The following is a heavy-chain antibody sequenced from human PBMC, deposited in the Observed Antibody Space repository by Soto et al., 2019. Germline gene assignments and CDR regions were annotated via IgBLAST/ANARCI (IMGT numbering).Heavy chain of an antibody. D-gene: IGHD1-26*01. V-gene: IGHV3-30*18. CDR3: AKGLLAIVGTTLPRDAFNI. CDR2: ISHDGSYK. J-gene: IGHJ3*02. CDR1: GFRFTTYV. Sequence: SPRLSCAASGFRFTTYVMHWVRQSPGKWLEWVAVISHDGSYKYYGDAVKGRFTISRDTSKNAVYLEMNSLRPEDTAVYYCAKGLLAIVGTTLPRDAFNIWGQGTMVTVSS.